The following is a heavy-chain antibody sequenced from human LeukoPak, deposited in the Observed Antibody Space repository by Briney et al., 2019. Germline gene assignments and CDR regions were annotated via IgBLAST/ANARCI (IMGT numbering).Heavy chain of an antibody. CDR1: GFTFSSYA. CDR2: ISGSGGST. Sequence: GGSLRLSCAASGFTFSSYAMSWVRQAPGKGLEWVSAISGSGGSTYYADSVKGRFTISRDNAKNSLYLQMNSLRAEDTAVYYCAREYSSSSGRSFDYWGQGTLVTVSS. CDR3: AREYSSSSGRSFDY. D-gene: IGHD6-6*01. J-gene: IGHJ4*02. V-gene: IGHV3-23*01.